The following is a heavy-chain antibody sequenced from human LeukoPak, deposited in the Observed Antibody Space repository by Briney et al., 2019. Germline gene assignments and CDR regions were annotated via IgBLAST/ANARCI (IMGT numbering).Heavy chain of an antibody. V-gene: IGHV3-23*01. Sequence: PGGSLRLSCAASGFTFSSYAMSWVRQAPGKGLEWVSGITTSDSTYYADSVKGRFTISRDNSKNTLFLQINSLTVEDTAVYYCAKPSGDYDYFDYWGQGALVTVSS. CDR3: AKPSGDYDYFDY. J-gene: IGHJ4*02. D-gene: IGHD4-17*01. CDR2: ITTSDST. CDR1: GFTFSSYA.